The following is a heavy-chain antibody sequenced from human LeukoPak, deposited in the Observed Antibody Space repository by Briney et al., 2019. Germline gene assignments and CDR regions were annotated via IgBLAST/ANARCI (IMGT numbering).Heavy chain of an antibody. V-gene: IGHV4-4*07. Sequence: PSETLSLTCTVSGGSISSYYWSWIRQPAGKGLEWIGRIYTSGSTNYNPSLKSRVTMSVDTSKNQFSLKLGSVTAADTAVYYCARGRVVVAATRNWFDPWGQGTLVTVSS. CDR3: ARGRVVVAATRNWFDP. CDR1: GGSISSYY. D-gene: IGHD2-15*01. CDR2: IYTSGST. J-gene: IGHJ5*02.